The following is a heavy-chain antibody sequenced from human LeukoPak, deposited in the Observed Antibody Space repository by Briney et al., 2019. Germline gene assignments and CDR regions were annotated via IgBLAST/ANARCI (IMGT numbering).Heavy chain of an antibody. J-gene: IGHJ4*02. CDR3: ARGRRSDGSGPPYFDY. CDR1: GFTFSSYW. D-gene: IGHD6-19*01. Sequence: GGSLRLSCAASGFTFSSYWMSWVRQAPGKGLEWVANIQQDGSEKYYVDSVKGRFTISRDSAKNSLYLQMNGLRAEDTAVYYCARGRRSDGSGPPYFDYWGQGTLVTVSS. V-gene: IGHV3-7*01. CDR2: IQQDGSEK.